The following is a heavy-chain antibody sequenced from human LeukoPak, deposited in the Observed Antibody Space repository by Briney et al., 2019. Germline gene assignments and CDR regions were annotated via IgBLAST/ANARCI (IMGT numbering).Heavy chain of an antibody. CDR2: IRSKAKSYAT. D-gene: IGHD3-22*01. V-gene: IGHV3-73*01. Sequence: RGSLRLSCAASGFTSSGSAMHWVRQASGKGLEWVGRIRSKAKSYATAYAASVKGRFTISRDDSKITAYLQMNSLKTEDTAVYYCTRRVGSSGYLFDYWGQGTLVTVSS. CDR1: GFTSSGSA. CDR3: TRRVGSSGYLFDY. J-gene: IGHJ4*02.